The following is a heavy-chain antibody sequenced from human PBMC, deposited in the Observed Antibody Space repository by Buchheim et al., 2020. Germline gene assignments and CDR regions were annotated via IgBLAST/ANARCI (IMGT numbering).Heavy chain of an antibody. CDR2: IYYSGST. CDR3: ARAPGYSYGYYYYYGMDV. V-gene: IGHV4-59*01. D-gene: IGHD5-18*01. CDR1: GGSISSYY. J-gene: IGHJ6*02. Sequence: QVQLQESGPGLVKPSETLSLTCTVSGGSISSYYWSWIRQPPGKGLEWIGYIYYSGSTNYNPSLKSRVTISVDTSKNQSPLKLSSVTAADTAVYYCARAPGYSYGYYYYYGMDVWGQGTT.